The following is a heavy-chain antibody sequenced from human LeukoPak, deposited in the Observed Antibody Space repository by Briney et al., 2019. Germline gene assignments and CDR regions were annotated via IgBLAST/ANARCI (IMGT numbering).Heavy chain of an antibody. CDR2: INHSGST. V-gene: IGHV4-39*07. J-gene: IGHJ4*02. D-gene: IGHD3-16*01. Sequence: SETLSLTCTVSGDSISSSSYYWGWIRQPPGKGLEWIGEINHSGSTNYNPSLKSRVTISVDTSKNQFSLKLSSVTAADTAVYYCARGRGYYFDYWGQGTLVTVSS. CDR1: GDSISSSSYY. CDR3: ARGRGYYFDY.